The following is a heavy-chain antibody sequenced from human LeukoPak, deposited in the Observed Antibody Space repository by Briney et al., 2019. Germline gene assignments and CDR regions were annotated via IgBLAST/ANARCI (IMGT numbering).Heavy chain of an antibody. V-gene: IGHV4-39*07. J-gene: IGHJ6*02. D-gene: IGHD4-23*01. CDR1: GGSVGSTTYY. CDR2: IDYRGTT. CDR3: ARVYVGSMDV. Sequence: SETLSLTCTVSGGSVGSTTYYWGWIRQPPGKGLEWIGHIDYRGTTYYNPSLKSRVAISADTSKNQFSLKLSSVTAADTAVYYCARVYVGSMDVWGQGTTVTVSS.